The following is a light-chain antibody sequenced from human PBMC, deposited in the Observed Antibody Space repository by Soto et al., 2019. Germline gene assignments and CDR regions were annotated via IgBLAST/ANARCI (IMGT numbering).Light chain of an antibody. J-gene: IGKJ2*01. V-gene: IGKV3-15*01. Sequence: EIVMTQSPATLSVSPGERVTLSYRASQSVYTNLAWSQHKPGQAPRLLISGASTRATGIPARFSGSGSGTEFTLTISSLQSEDFAVYYCQQYNNWPYTFGQGTKVEIK. CDR1: QSVYTN. CDR3: QQYNNWPYT. CDR2: GAS.